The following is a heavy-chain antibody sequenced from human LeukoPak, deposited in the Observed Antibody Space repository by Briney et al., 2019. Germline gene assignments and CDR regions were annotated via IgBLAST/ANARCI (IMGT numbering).Heavy chain of an antibody. CDR1: GCTFSSYT. Sequence: SVKVSCKASGCTFSSYTISWVRQAPGQGLEWMGGIIPIFGTANYAQKFQGRVTITADESTSTAYMELSSLRSEDTAVYYCARDSGMVRGDYYYYMDVWGKGTTVTISS. D-gene: IGHD3-10*01. CDR2: IIPIFGTA. CDR3: ARDSGMVRGDYYYYMDV. V-gene: IGHV1-69*13. J-gene: IGHJ6*03.